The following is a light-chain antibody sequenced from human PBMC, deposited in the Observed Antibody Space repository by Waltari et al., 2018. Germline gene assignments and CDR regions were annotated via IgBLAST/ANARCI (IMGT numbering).Light chain of an antibody. CDR2: DAS. CDR3: QQRRTWPSIT. CDR1: HSDGVN. V-gene: IGKV3-11*01. J-gene: IGKJ5*01. Sequence: EIALIQSRALLSLSTGQRGILSCRASHSDGVNLAWYQQKPGQAPRLLIYDASNRATGIPARFSGSGSGTDFTLTISSLEPEDFAVYYCQQRRTWPSITFGQGTRLEI.